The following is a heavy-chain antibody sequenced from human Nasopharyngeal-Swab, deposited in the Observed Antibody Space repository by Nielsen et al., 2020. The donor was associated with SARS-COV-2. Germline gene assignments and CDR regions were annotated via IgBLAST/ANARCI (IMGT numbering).Heavy chain of an antibody. Sequence: ASAQVSCKASGYTFTSYAMNWVRQAPGQGLERMGWINTNTGNPTYAQGFTGRFVFSLDTSVSTAYLQISSLKAEDTAVYYCARGSSSWHFDYWGQGTLVTVSS. CDR2: INTNTGNP. J-gene: IGHJ4*02. D-gene: IGHD6-13*01. CDR1: GYTFTSYA. CDR3: ARGSSSWHFDY. V-gene: IGHV7-4-1*02.